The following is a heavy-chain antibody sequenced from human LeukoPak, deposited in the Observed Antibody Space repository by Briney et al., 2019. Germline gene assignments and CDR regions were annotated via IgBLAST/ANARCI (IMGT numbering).Heavy chain of an antibody. V-gene: IGHV3-48*04. CDR1: GFTFSSYS. CDR3: ARVVWFGEPHFDY. J-gene: IGHJ4*02. D-gene: IGHD3-10*01. CDR2: ISTSSTTI. Sequence: GGSLRLSCAASGFTFSSYSMNWVRQAPGKGLEWVSYISTSSTTIYYADSVKGRFTISRDNAKKSLYLQMNSLRAEDTAVYYCARVVWFGEPHFDYWGQGTLVTVSS.